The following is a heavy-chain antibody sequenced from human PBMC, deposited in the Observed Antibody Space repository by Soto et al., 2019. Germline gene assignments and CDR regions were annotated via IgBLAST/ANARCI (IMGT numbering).Heavy chain of an antibody. CDR1: GFSLSTSGVG. J-gene: IGHJ3*02. Sequence: SGPTLVNPTQTLTLTCTFSGFSLSTSGVGVGWIRQPPGKALEWLALIYWDDDKRDSPSLKSRLTITKDTSKNQVVLTMTNMDPVDTASYYCAHRGMATIGLDAFDIWGQGTMVTVSS. CDR2: IYWDDDK. CDR3: AHRGMATIGLDAFDI. V-gene: IGHV2-5*02. D-gene: IGHD5-12*01.